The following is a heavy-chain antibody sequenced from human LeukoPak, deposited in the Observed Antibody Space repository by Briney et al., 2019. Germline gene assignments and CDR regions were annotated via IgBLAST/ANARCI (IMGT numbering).Heavy chain of an antibody. J-gene: IGHJ3*02. CDR1: GGSISSSSYY. D-gene: IGHD3-22*01. CDR2: IYYSGST. CDR3: ARDNYYYDSSGWSAFDI. V-gene: IGHV4-39*07. Sequence: SETLSLTCTVSGGSISSSSYYWGWIRQPPGKGLEWIGSIYYSGSTYYNPSLKSRVTISVDTSKNQFSLKLSSVTAADTAVYYCARDNYYYDSSGWSAFDIWGQGTMVTVSS.